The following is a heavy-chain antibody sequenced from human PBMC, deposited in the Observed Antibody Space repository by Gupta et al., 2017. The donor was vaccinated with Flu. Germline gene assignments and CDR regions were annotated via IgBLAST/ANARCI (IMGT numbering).Heavy chain of an antibody. Sequence: EVQLVESGGGLVQPGGSLRLTCGMSGFTYSDSHMNWIRQAPGKGLEWIAYIGSGSTTDYADSVRGRFTISRDNARDSLFLQMNSLRDEDTALYYCARDLNGAFSLWGQGAHVTVSS. CDR1: GFTYSDSH. J-gene: IGHJ4*02. D-gene: IGHD2-8*01. CDR2: IGSGSTT. V-gene: IGHV3-48*02. CDR3: ARDLNGAFSL.